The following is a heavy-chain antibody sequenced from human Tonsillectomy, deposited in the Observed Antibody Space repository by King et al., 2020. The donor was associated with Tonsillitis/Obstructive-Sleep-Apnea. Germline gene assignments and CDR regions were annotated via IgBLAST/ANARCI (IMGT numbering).Heavy chain of an antibody. CDR2: IGDTGSAQ. D-gene: IGHD7-27*01. J-gene: IGHJ2*01. Sequence: VQLVESGGGVVQPGWSLRLSCAASGFAFHTYGIHWVRQAPGKGLEWVAVIGDTGSAQHYADSVKGRFTMSRDTSKNTLYLQMNSLRAEDTAVYYCAKEASWGNWYFDLWGRGTLVTVSS. CDR1: GFAFHTYG. CDR3: AKEASWGNWYFDL. V-gene: IGHV3-30*18.